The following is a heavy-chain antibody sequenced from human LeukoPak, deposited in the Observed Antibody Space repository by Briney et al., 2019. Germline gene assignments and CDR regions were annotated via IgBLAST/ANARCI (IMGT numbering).Heavy chain of an antibody. V-gene: IGHV3-53*01. Sequence: GGSLRLSCAASGFTVSSNYMSWVRQAPGKGLEWDSVIYSSGSTYYADSVKGRFTISRDSSKNTLYLQMNILRAEDTAVYFCVKDLDGDTAMTTDYWGQGTLVTVSS. J-gene: IGHJ4*02. D-gene: IGHD5-18*01. CDR1: GFTVSSNY. CDR3: VKDLDGDTAMTTDY. CDR2: IYSSGST.